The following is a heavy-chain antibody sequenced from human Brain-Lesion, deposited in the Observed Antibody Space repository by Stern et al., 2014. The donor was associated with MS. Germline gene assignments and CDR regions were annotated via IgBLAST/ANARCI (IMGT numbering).Heavy chain of an antibody. D-gene: IGHD3-22*01. Sequence: VQLVESGGGVVQPGRPPRLSCAAYGFTFSSFGMHWVRQDPGQGLEWEAVISYDGSNKYYADSVKGRFTISRDNSKNTLYMQMNSLRAEDTAVYYCAKDRQWLTYFFDYWGQGSLVTVSS. CDR1: GFTFSSFG. CDR2: ISYDGSNK. J-gene: IGHJ4*02. V-gene: IGHV3-30*18. CDR3: AKDRQWLTYFFDY.